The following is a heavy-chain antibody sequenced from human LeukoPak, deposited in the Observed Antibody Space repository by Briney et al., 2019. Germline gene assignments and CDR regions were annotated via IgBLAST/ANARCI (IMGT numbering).Heavy chain of an antibody. V-gene: IGHV4-30-4*08. J-gene: IGHJ4*02. CDR2: IYYSGST. CDR3: ARASTGYDFWSGYYHFDY. Sequence: SETLSLTCTVSGGSISSSSYHWGWIRQPPGKGLEWIGYIYYSGSTYYNPSLKSRVTISVDTSKNQFSLKLSSVTAADTAVYYCARASTGYDFWSGYYHFDYWGQGTLVTVSS. CDR1: GGSISSSSYH. D-gene: IGHD3-3*01.